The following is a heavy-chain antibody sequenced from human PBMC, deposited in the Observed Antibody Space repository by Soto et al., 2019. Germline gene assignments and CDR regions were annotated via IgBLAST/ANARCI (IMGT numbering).Heavy chain of an antibody. Sequence: QDQLVQSGAEVKKPGSSVKVSCKASGGTFSSYAISWVRQAPGQGLEWMGGIIPIFDTADYAQKFQGRVTITADESTNTAYMELSSLRSEDTAVYYCAGHSSGVPGYYYGMDVWGQGTTVTVSS. CDR2: IIPIFDTA. J-gene: IGHJ6*02. CDR1: GGTFSSYA. CDR3: AGHSSGVPGYYYGMDV. V-gene: IGHV1-69*12. D-gene: IGHD3-22*01.